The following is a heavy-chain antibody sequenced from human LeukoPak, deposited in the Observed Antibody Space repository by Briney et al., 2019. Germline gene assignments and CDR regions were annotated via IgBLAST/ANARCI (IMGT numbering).Heavy chain of an antibody. CDR1: GGSISSSNW. D-gene: IGHD3-3*01. CDR3: ARSVYDFWSGYYGY. CDR2: IYHSGST. J-gene: IGHJ4*02. Sequence: SGTLSLTCAVSGGSISSSNWWRWVRQPPGKGLEGFGEIYHSGSTNSNPSLKSRVTISGDTSKHHFSLKLRSVTAADPAVYYCARSVYDFWSGYYGYWGQGTMVTVSS. V-gene: IGHV4-4*02.